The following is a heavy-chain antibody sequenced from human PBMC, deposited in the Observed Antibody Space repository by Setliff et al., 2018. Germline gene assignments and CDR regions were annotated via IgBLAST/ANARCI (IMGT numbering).Heavy chain of an antibody. CDR1: GYTFTSYA. Sequence: ASVKVSCKASGYTFTSYAVTWVRQAPGQGLEWMGGISGYNGNTNYAQNLQGRVTITTDPSSRTAYMELRSLRSDDTAVYYCAISSLSICRGGNCPNVFDIWGQGTMVTV. CDR3: AISSLSICRGGNCPNVFDI. D-gene: IGHD2-15*01. CDR2: ISGYNGNT. V-gene: IGHV1-18*01. J-gene: IGHJ3*02.